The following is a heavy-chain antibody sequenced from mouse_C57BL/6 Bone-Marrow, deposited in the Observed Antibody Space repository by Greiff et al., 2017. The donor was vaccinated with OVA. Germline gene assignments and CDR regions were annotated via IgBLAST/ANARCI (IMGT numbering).Heavy chain of an antibody. J-gene: IGHJ4*01. D-gene: IGHD2-4*01. CDR3: ARHYYDYDDYAMDY. CDR2: GGTVDGDT. V-gene: IGHV1-63*01. Sequence: QVQLQQSGAELVRPGTSVKMSCKASGYTFTNYWIGWAQERPGPGIEWWGVGGTVDGDTNDNEKFKGKATLTADKSSSTAYMQFSSLTSEDSAIYYCARHYYDYDDYAMDYWGQGTSVTVSS. CDR1: GYTFTNYW.